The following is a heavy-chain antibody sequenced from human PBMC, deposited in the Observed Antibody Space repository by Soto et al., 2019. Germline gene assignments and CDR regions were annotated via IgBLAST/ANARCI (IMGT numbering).Heavy chain of an antibody. D-gene: IGHD6-19*01. CDR3: ASQGIAVAGPYWYVDL. Sequence: KTSETLSLTCTVSGGSIIRGGDYWSWIRQHPGKGLEWIGYIYSSGSTYYNPSLKSRVTISVDTSKNQFSLKLSSVTAADTAVYYCASQGIAVAGPYWYVDLWGRGTLVTV. V-gene: IGHV4-31*03. J-gene: IGHJ2*01. CDR2: IYSSGST. CDR1: GGSIIRGGDY.